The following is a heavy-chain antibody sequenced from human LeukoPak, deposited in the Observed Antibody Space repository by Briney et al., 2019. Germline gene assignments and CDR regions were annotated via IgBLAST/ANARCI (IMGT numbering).Heavy chain of an antibody. J-gene: IGHJ4*02. V-gene: IGHV3-33*01. D-gene: IGHD3-10*01. CDR1: GFIFSSYG. Sequence: GGSLRLSCAASGFIFSSYGMHWVRQAPGKGLEWVAVIWYDGSNKYYADSVKGRFTISRDNSKNTVYLQMNSLRAEDTAVYYCARDGDYYGSGSYYNRRHYFDYWGQGTLVTVSS. CDR2: IWYDGSNK. CDR3: ARDGDYYGSGSYYNRRHYFDY.